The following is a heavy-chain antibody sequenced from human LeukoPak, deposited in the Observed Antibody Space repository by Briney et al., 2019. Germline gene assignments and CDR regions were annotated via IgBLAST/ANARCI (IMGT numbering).Heavy chain of an antibody. CDR1: GFTFYDYA. D-gene: IGHD3-9*01. CDR2: ISWNSGSI. J-gene: IGHJ4*02. Sequence: GGSLRLSCAASGFTFYDYAIHWVRQAPGEGLEWVSGISWNSGSIGYADSVKGRFTISRDNAKNSLYLQMNSLRAEHTALYYCAKGPLYYDILTGPIDYWGQGTLVTVYS. CDR3: AKGPLYYDILTGPIDY. V-gene: IGHV3-9*01.